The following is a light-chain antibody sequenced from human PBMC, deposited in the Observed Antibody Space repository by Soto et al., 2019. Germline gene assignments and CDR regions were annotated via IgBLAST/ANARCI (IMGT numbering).Light chain of an antibody. CDR2: GVS. Sequence: DIQMTQSPSSLSASVGDKVTITCRARQSIRSSLNWDQQTSGKAPNLLIYGVSRLQGGVPSRFSGSGSGTDFTLSISSLQPEDFATYYCQQSYTAPSITLGQGTRLEIK. CDR1: QSIRSS. J-gene: IGKJ5*01. V-gene: IGKV1-39*01. CDR3: QQSYTAPSIT.